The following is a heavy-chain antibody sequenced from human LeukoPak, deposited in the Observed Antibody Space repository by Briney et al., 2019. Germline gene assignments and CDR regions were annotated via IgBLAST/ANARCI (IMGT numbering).Heavy chain of an antibody. J-gene: IGHJ4*02. CDR3: GRVGYGGYGIVDY. Sequence: SETLSLTCTVSGGSVSGGNDYWTWIRQPAGKGLEWIGRIYASGSTIYNHSLKSRVTMSLDTSKNQFFMKLTYVTAADTAVYFCGRVGYGGYGIVDYWGQGTLVTVSS. CDR1: GGSVSGGNDY. D-gene: IGHD5-12*01. CDR2: IYASGST. V-gene: IGHV4-61*02.